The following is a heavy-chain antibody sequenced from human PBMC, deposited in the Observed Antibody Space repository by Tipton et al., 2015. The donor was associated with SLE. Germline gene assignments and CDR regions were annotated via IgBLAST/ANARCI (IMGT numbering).Heavy chain of an antibody. J-gene: IGHJ6*03. CDR1: GGSFSPYY. CDR2: INHSGST. Sequence: LRLSCAVNGGSFSPYYWNWVRQPPGKGLEWLGEINHSGSTNYNPSLKSRVTISVDTSKNQFSLKLSSVTAADTAVYYCARGLNYYDSSGYYPFYYMDVWGKGTTVTVSS. V-gene: IGHV4-34*01. CDR3: ARGLNYYDSSGYYPFYYMDV. D-gene: IGHD3-22*01.